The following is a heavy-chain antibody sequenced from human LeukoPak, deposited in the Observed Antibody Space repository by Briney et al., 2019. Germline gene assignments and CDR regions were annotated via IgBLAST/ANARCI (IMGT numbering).Heavy chain of an antibody. CDR3: ARGGAAAGTKGAFDI. Sequence: PSETLSLTCTVSGGSTSSYYWSWIRQPAGKGLEWIGRTYTSGSTNYNPSLKSRVTMSVDTSKNQFSLKLSSVTAADTAVYYCARGGAAAGTKGAFDIWGQGTMVTVSS. V-gene: IGHV4-4*07. CDR1: GGSTSSYY. J-gene: IGHJ3*02. CDR2: TYTSGST. D-gene: IGHD6-13*01.